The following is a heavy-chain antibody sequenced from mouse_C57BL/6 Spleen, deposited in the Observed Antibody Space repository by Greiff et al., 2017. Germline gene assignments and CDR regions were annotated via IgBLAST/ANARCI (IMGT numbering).Heavy chain of an antibody. D-gene: IGHD2-12*01. J-gene: IGHJ2*01. V-gene: IGHV1-42*01. CDR1: GYSFTGYY. CDR2: INPSTGGT. Sequence: VQLQQSGPELVKPGASVKISCKASGYSFTGYYMNWVKQSPEKSLEWIGEINPSTGGTTYNQKFKAKATLTVDKSSSTAYMQLKSLTSEDSAVYYCASSYYNYFDYWGQGTTRTVSS. CDR3: ASSYYNYFDY.